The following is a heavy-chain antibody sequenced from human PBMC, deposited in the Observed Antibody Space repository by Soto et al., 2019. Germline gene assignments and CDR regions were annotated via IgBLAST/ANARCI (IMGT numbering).Heavy chain of an antibody. CDR3: ATTGGY. CDR1: EFTFIGSW. CDR2: IKQDGSEK. D-gene: IGHD3-10*01. Sequence: EVQLVESGGGLVQPGGSLRLSCAASEFTFIGSWMKWVRQAPGRGLAWGATIKQDGSEKYYVDSAKGRFTISRDTAKNSLYLQMNSLRAEDTAVYYCATTGGYWGQGTLVTVSS. J-gene: IGHJ4*02. V-gene: IGHV3-7*05.